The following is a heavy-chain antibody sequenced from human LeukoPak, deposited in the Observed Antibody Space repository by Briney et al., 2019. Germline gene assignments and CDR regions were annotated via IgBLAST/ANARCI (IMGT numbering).Heavy chain of an antibody. Sequence: SETLSLTCTVSGGSISSGDYYWSWIRQPPGKGLEWIAYIYYSGSTNYNPSLKSRVTISVDTSKNQFSLKLSSVTAADTAVYYCARVKGVVAVNWFDPWGQGTLVTVSS. V-gene: IGHV4-61*08. CDR1: GGSISSGDYY. CDR3: ARVKGVVAVNWFDP. CDR2: IYYSGST. D-gene: IGHD2-15*01. J-gene: IGHJ5*02.